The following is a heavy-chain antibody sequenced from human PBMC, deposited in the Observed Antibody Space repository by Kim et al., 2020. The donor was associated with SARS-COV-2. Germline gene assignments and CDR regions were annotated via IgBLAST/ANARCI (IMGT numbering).Heavy chain of an antibody. V-gene: IGHV3-11*04. D-gene: IGHD3-10*01. CDR3: AREITMVRCFEDYYYGMDL. J-gene: IGHJ6*02. CDR1: GFTFSDYY. CDR2: ISSRGSSI. Sequence: GGSLRLSCAASGFTFSDYYMRWIRQAPGKGLEWVSYISSRGSSIYYADSVKGRFTISRDNDKNSLYLQMNSLRAEDTAVYYCAREITMVRCFEDYYYGMDLWGQGTTVTVSS.